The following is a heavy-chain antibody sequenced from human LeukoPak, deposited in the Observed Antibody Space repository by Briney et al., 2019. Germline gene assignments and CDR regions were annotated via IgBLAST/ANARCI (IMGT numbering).Heavy chain of an antibody. D-gene: IGHD5-18*01. CDR2: IIPIFGTA. J-gene: IGHJ3*02. V-gene: IGHV1-69*05. CDR1: GGTFSSYA. Sequence: GASVKVSCKATGGTFSSYAISWVRQAPGQGLEWMGGIIPIFGTANYAQKFQGRVTITTDESTSTAYMELSSLRSEDTAVYYCAREVLDSHDEAFDIWGQGTMVTVSS. CDR3: AREVLDSHDEAFDI.